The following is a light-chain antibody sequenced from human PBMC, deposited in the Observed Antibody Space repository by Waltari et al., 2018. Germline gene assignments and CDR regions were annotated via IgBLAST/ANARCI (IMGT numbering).Light chain of an antibody. CDR2: EVS. CDR1: STDVGVYNY. J-gene: IGLJ2*01. CDR3: ASFAGSNTL. Sequence: QSALTQPPSASGSPGQSVTMSCTGTSTDVGVYNYVSWYQQHPGKAPKLLIYEVSERPSGVPERFSGSKSGNTASLTVSGLQPEDEADYYCASFAGSNTLFGGGTKLTVL. V-gene: IGLV2-8*01.